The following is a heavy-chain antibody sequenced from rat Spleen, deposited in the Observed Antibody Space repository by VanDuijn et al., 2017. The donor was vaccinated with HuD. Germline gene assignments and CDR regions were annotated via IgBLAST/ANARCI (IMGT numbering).Heavy chain of an antibody. Sequence: EVQLVESDGGLVQPGRSLKLSCAASGFTFSDYYMAWVRQAPAKGLEWVATISYDGSSTYYRDSVKGRFTVSRDNAKSTLYLQMVSLRSEDTGTYYCTRRGYLSDWYFDFWGPGTMVTVSS. V-gene: IGHV5-29*01. J-gene: IGHJ1*01. CDR2: ISYDGSST. D-gene: IGHD4-4*01. CDR1: GFTFSDYY. CDR3: TRRGYLSDWYFDF.